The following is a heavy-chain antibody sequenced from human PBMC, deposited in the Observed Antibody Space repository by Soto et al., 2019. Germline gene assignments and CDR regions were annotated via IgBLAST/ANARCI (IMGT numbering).Heavy chain of an antibody. CDR2: IYYSGST. CDR1: GGSISSGGYY. V-gene: IGHV4-31*03. J-gene: IGHJ5*02. D-gene: IGHD2-15*01. Sequence: SETLSLTCTVSGGSISSGGYYWSWIRQHPGKGLEWIGYIYYSGSTYYNPSLKSRVTISVDTSKNQFSLKLSSVTAADTAVYYCARVVGYIVVVVAAGPPNCFDPWGQGTPVTVSS. CDR3: ARVVGYIVVVVAAGPPNCFDP.